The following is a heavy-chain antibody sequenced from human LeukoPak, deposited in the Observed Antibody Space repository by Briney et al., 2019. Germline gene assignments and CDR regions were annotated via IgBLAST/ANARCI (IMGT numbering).Heavy chain of an antibody. V-gene: IGHV2-70*11. J-gene: IGHJ4*02. Sequence: SGPALVEPTQTLTLTCTFSGFSLSTSGMCVSWIRQPPGKALEWLARIDWDDDKYYSTSLKTRLTIFKDTSKNQVVLIMTNMDPVDTATYSRARTRQPHSSSYYYFDSWGQGTLVPVSS. D-gene: IGHD6-13*01. CDR1: GFSLSTSGMC. CDR3: ARTRQPHSSSYYYFDS. CDR2: IDWDDDK.